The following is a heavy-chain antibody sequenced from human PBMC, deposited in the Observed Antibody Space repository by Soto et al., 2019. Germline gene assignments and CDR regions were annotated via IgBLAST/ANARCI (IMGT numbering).Heavy chain of an antibody. CDR2: IKQDGSEK. Sequence: VGSLRLSCAASGFTFSSYWMSWVRQAPGKGLEWVANIKQDGSEKYYVDSVKGRFTISRDNAKNSLYLQMNSLRAEDTAVYYCARDLLPYDFWSGYYSPHYYYYGMDVWGQGTTVTVSS. CDR3: ARDLLPYDFWSGYYSPHYYYYGMDV. D-gene: IGHD3-3*01. CDR1: GFTFSSYW. V-gene: IGHV3-7*01. J-gene: IGHJ6*02.